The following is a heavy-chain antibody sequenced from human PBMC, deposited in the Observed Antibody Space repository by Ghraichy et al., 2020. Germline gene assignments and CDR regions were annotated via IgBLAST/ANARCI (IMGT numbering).Heavy chain of an antibody. CDR1: GGSFSSYY. V-gene: IGHV4-59*08. CDR2: IFHTGST. Sequence: SETLSLTCTVSGGSFSSYYWTWIRQPPGKGLEWVGFIFHTGSTNYNPSLKSRLTMSVDTSKNQFSLKLSSVTAADTAVYYCVGSSGWYRLDSWGQGTLVTVSS. CDR3: VGSSGWYRLDS. D-gene: IGHD6-19*01. J-gene: IGHJ4*02.